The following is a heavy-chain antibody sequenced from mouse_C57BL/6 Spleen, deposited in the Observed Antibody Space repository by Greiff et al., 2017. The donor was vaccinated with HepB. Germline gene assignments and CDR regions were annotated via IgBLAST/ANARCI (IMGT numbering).Heavy chain of an antibody. CDR1: GFTFSDYY. D-gene: IGHD1-1*02. CDR2: ISTGGGST. V-gene: IGHV5-12*01. J-gene: IGHJ2*01. CDR3: ARRSPWWYCFDY. Sequence: EVQLVESGGGLVQPGGSLKLSCAASGFTFSDYYMYWVRQTPEKRLEWVAYISTGGGSTYYPDTVKGRCTISRDNAKNTLYLQMSRLKSEDTAMYYWARRSPWWYCFDYWGQGTTLTVSS.